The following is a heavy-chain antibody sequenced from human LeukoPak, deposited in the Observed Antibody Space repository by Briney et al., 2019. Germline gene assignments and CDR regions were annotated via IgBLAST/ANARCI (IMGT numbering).Heavy chain of an antibody. CDR3: ARLDYGDYSSGEAFDI. V-gene: IGHV4-61*01. CDR1: GGSVSGGSHY. Sequence: KASETLSLTCTVSGGSVSGGSHYWSWNRQRPGKGLEWIGYISNTGGTNYNPSLKSRVTISVDTSKNQFSLKVTSVTAADTAVFYCARLDYGDYSSGEAFDIWGQGTMVTVSS. J-gene: IGHJ3*02. CDR2: ISNTGGT. D-gene: IGHD4-17*01.